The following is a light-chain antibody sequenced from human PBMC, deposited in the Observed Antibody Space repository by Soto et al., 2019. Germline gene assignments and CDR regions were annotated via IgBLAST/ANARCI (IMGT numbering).Light chain of an antibody. Sequence: EVVMSQSPATLSVSPGERVSLSCGASQSVSNNVAWYRQKPGQAPRLLIYGASTRATGVPARFTGSESGTEFTITISSLQSEDFAIYYCQQYNSWPRTFGQGTKVDIK. V-gene: IGKV3-15*01. J-gene: IGKJ1*01. CDR1: QSVSNN. CDR2: GAS. CDR3: QQYNSWPRT.